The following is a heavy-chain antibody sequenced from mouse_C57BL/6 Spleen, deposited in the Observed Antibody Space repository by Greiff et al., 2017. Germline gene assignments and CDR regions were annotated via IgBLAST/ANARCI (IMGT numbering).Heavy chain of an antibody. J-gene: IGHJ2*01. Sequence: VQLQQPGAELVMPGASVKLSCKASGYTFTSYWMHWVKQRPGQGLEWIGEIDPSDSYTNYNQKFKGKSTLTVDKSSSTAYMQLSSLTSEDSAVYYCARRRSPYLYFDYWGQGTTLTVSS. V-gene: IGHV1-69*01. CDR1: GYTFTSYW. CDR3: ARRRSPYLYFDY. CDR2: IDPSDSYT.